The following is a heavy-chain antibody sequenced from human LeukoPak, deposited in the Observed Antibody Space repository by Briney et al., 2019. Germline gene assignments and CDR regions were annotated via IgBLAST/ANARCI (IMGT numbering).Heavy chain of an antibody. J-gene: IGHJ4*02. V-gene: IGHV3-21*01. CDR1: GFTFSSYS. CDR3: ARDRACSITSCYVY. CDR2: ISSSSSYI. Sequence: GGSLRLSCAASGFTFSSYSMNWVRQAPGKGLEWVSSISSSSSYIYYADSVKGRFTISRDNAKNSLYLQMNSLRAEDTAVYYCARDRACSITSCYVYWGQGTLVTVSS. D-gene: IGHD2-2*01.